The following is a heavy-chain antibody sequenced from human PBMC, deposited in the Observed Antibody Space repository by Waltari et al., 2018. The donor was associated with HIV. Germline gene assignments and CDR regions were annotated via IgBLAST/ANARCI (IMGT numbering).Heavy chain of an antibody. D-gene: IGHD3-10*01. J-gene: IGHJ4*02. CDR3: ATDIGGSGSYYKS. Sequence: QVQLVQSGAEVKKPGASVKVSCKVSGYTLTELSMHWVRQAPGKGLEWMGVLVPEDGETIYAQKCQGRSNLTKDTSTDTSYMELSSLRSEGTAVYYCATDIGGSGSYYKSWGQGTLVTVSS. V-gene: IGHV1-24*01. CDR1: GYTLTELS. CDR2: LVPEDGET.